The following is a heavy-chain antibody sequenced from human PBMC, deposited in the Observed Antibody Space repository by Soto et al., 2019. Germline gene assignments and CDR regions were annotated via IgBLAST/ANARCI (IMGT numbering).Heavy chain of an antibody. V-gene: IGHV3-64*01. CDR2: ISNNGAHT. J-gene: IGHJ6*03. D-gene: IGHD6-13*01. Sequence: AQLVESGGGLVQPGGSLRLSCAASGFTFSNYEMHWVRQAPGKGLEYVSGISNNGAHTDYAKSVKGRFTISRDNSENTLYLQMGSLRAEDMALYYCARRGYGSRWPNVYRDLWGKGTTVTVSS. CDR1: GFTFSNYE. CDR3: ARRGYGSRWPNVYRDL.